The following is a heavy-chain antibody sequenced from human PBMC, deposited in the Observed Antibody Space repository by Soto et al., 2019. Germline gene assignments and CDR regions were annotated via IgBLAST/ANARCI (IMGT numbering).Heavy chain of an antibody. J-gene: IGHJ6*02. V-gene: IGHV1-2*02. Sequence: ASVKVSCKASGYTFTGYYMHWVRQAPGQGLEWMGWINPNSGGTNYAQKFQGRVTMTRDTSISTAYMELSRLRSDDTAVYYCAIVVVPAAIRIYYYYGMDVWGQGTTVTVSS. CDR1: GYTFTGYY. CDR3: AIVVVPAAIRIYYYYGMDV. CDR2: INPNSGGT. D-gene: IGHD2-2*02.